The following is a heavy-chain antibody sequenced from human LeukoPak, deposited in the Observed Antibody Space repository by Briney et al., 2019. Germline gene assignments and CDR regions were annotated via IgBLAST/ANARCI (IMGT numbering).Heavy chain of an antibody. CDR2: ISAYNSNT. J-gene: IGHJ4*02. Sequence: ASVKVSCKASGYTFTSYGISWVRQAPGQGLEWMGWISAYNSNTNYAQKLQGRVTMTTDTSTSTAYMELRSLRSDDTAVYYCARDPYYYGSGSYAAQAPDYWGQGTLVTVSS. CDR1: GYTFTSYG. V-gene: IGHV1-18*01. CDR3: ARDPYYYGSGSYAAQAPDY. D-gene: IGHD3-10*01.